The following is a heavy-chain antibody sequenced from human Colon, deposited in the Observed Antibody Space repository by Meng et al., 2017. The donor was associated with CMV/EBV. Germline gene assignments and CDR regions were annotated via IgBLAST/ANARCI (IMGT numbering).Heavy chain of an antibody. Sequence: ASVKVSCKASGYSLSNYGIAWVRQATGQGLEWMGWMNPNSGNTGYAQKFQGRVTITRNTSISTAYMELSSLRSEDTAVYYCARAGYSSSWVRYYYGMDVWGQGTTVTVSS. J-gene: IGHJ6*02. CDR2: MNPNSGNT. CDR3: ARAGYSSSWVRYYYGMDV. D-gene: IGHD6-13*01. V-gene: IGHV1-8*01. CDR1: GYSLSNYG.